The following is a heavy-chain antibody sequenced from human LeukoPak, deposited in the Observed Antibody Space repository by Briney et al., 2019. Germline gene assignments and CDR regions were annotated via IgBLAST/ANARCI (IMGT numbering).Heavy chain of an antibody. CDR1: GFIFSHAW. Sequence: GGSLRLSCVTSGFIFSHAWMSWVRQAPGKGLEWVGLIKSKTDGGTTDYDASVKGRFTISRDDSKNTLYLQMNSLKTEDTAVYYCTTDGEGHSGSYVLKDWGQGTLVTVSS. CDR2: IKSKTDGGTT. J-gene: IGHJ4*02. D-gene: IGHD1-26*01. CDR3: TTDGEGHSGSYVLKD. V-gene: IGHV3-15*01.